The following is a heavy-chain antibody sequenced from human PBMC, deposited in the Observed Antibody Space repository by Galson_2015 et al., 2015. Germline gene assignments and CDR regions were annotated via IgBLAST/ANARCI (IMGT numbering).Heavy chain of an antibody. J-gene: IGHJ4*02. Sequence: SVKVSCKASGYTFTDYYMHWVRQAPGQGPEWMGRINPNSGGTNYAQKFQGRIAMTRDTSISTLYLQMSSLRAEDTALYYCAKGGYSSGFYEDFDYWGQGPRSPSPQ. CDR1: GYTFTDYY. D-gene: IGHD6-19*01. V-gene: IGHV1-2*06. CDR2: INPNSGGT. CDR3: AKGGYSSGFYEDFDY.